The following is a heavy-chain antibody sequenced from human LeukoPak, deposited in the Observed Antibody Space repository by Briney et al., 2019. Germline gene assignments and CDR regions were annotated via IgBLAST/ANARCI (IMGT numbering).Heavy chain of an antibody. D-gene: IGHD3-9*01. CDR3: ARGRLNDILTGYYNVRNNWFDP. CDR1: GFTFSSYG. V-gene: IGHV3-7*01. J-gene: IGHJ5*02. CDR2: IMPDGRES. Sequence: GGSLRLSCAASGFTFSSYGMHWVRQAPGKGLEWVGNIMPDGRESYHVDSVKGRFIISRDNAKNSLYPQMNSLRAEDTAVYYCARGRLNDILTGYYNVRNNWFDPWGQGTLITVSS.